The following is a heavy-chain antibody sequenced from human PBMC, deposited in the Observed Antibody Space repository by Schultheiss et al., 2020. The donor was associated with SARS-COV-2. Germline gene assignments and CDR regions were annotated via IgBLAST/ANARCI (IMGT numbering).Heavy chain of an antibody. CDR3: ARPGAYSSGWYYFDY. CDR1: GYSFTSYW. Sequence: GGSLRLSCKGSGYSFTSYWIGWVRQMPGKGLEWMGIIYPGDSDTRYSPSFQGQVTISADKSISTAYLQWSSLKASDTAMYYCARPGAYSSGWYYFDYWSQGTLVTVSS. V-gene: IGHV5-51*01. CDR2: IYPGDSDT. D-gene: IGHD6-19*01. J-gene: IGHJ4*02.